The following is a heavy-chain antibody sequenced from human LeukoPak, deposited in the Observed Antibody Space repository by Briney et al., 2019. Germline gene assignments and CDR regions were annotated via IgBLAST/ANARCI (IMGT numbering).Heavy chain of an antibody. J-gene: IGHJ4*02. V-gene: IGHV3-33*01. D-gene: IGHD6-6*01. CDR3: ARDRAARRFDY. Sequence: GGSLRLSCAASGFTFRSHGMYWVRQAPGKGLEWVAIIWYDGSNAYYADSVKGRFTISRDNSKNTLYPQMNSLRAEDTAVYYCARDRAARRFDYWGQGTLVTVSS. CDR2: IWYDGSNA. CDR1: GFTFRSHG.